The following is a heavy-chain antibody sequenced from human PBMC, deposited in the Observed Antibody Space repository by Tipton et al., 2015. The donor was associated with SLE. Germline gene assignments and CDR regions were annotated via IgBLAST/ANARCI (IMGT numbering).Heavy chain of an antibody. CDR2: ISGSGGST. J-gene: IGHJ4*02. V-gene: IGHV3-23*01. Sequence: SLRLSCAASGFTFSSYVMSWVRQAPGKGLEWVSAISGSGGSTYYADSVKGRFTISRDNAENSLYLQMNSLRAEDTAVYYCARAAYSYGYGGLGFGGQGTLVTVSS. D-gene: IGHD5-18*01. CDR3: ARAAYSYGYGGLGF. CDR1: GFTFSSYV.